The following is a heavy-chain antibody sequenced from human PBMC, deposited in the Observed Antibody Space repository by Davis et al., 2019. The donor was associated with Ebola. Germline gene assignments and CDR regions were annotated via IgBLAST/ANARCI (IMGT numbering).Heavy chain of an antibody. D-gene: IGHD3-3*01. CDR3: ARAVFHEVLDY. CDR2: VSHSEREK. V-gene: IGHV3-30*04. CDR1: GFTSRNYA. J-gene: IGHJ4*02. Sequence: GESLKISCAASGFTSRNYAMHWVRQAPGKGLEWVAVVSHSEREKFYADSVKGRFTISRDNSDNTLYLQMNSLTADDTAVYYCARAVFHEVLDYWGQGTLVTVSS.